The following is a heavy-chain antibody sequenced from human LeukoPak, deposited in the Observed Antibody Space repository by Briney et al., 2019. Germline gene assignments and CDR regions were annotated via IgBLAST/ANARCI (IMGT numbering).Heavy chain of an antibody. D-gene: IGHD4-17*01. CDR3: ARGPNYGDYVDYHDY. CDR2: IKQDGSQK. Sequence: GGSLRLSCAASGFIFSSHWMTWVRQAPGRGLEWVANIKQDGSQKHYVDSVGGRFTISRDDAKNSLYLHMNSLRADDTAVYYCARGPNYGDYVDYHDYWGLGTLVTVSS. V-gene: IGHV3-7*01. J-gene: IGHJ4*02. CDR1: GFIFSSHW.